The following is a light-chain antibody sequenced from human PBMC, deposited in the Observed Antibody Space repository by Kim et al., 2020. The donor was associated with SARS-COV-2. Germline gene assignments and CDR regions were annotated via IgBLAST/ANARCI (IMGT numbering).Light chain of an antibody. Sequence: IVLTQSPGTLSLSPGERATLSCRASQSDSSSYLAWYQQKPGQAPRLLIYGASSRATGIPDRFSGSGSGTDFTLTITRLEPEDFAVYYCQQYGNSITFGGGTKVDIK. V-gene: IGKV3-20*01. J-gene: IGKJ4*01. CDR1: QSDSSSY. CDR2: GAS. CDR3: QQYGNSIT.